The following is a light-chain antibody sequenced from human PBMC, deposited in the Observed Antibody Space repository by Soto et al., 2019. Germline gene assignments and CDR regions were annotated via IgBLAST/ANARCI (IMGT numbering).Light chain of an antibody. CDR3: QYCNSYPVA. V-gene: IGKV1-5*03. CDR1: QSLSRW. CDR2: KAS. J-gene: IGKJ2*01. Sequence: DIQMTQSPSTLSASVGDRVTITCRASQSLSRWLAWYQQKPGKAPKLLIYKASTLESGVPARFSGSGSGTEFTLTISSLHPDDFATFYCQYCNSYPVAFGQWTKLEIK.